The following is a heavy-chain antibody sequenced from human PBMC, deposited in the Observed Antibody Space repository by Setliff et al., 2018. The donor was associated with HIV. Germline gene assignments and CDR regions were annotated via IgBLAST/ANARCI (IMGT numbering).Heavy chain of an antibody. CDR1: GYTFTTYS. CDR2: IDTVNGNT. CDR3: ARGALLAVFDFDH. D-gene: IGHD2-21*01. Sequence: ASVKVSCKASGYTFTTYSMHWVRQAPGQSLEWLGWIDTVNGNTRYSQQFQGRITLTTDTSANTAYMELSSLRSDDTAVYFCARGALLAVFDFDHWGHGTLVTVSS. J-gene: IGHJ4*01. V-gene: IGHV1-3*04.